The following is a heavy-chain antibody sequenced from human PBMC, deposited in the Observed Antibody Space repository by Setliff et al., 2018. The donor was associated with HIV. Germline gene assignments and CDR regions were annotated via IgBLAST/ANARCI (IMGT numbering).Heavy chain of an antibody. V-gene: IGHV1-18*01. D-gene: IGHD2-2*01. Sequence: ASVKVSCKASGYTFTNFGVGWVRQAPGQGLEWMGWDSPYNGHTKYAQRFQGRVTMSTDTSTSTIYMELTSLRSDDTAVYYCARWSCGRATCYDSPYNWFEPWGQGTLVTVSS. J-gene: IGHJ5*02. CDR3: ARWSCGRATCYDSPYNWFEP. CDR2: DSPYNGHT. CDR1: GYTFTNFG.